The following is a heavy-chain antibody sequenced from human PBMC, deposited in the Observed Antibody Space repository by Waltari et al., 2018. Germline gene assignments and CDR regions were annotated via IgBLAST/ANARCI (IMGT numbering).Heavy chain of an antibody. V-gene: IGHV4-38-2*01. CDR3: ARFKAAAGTDYFDY. CDR1: GYSISSGYY. Sequence: QVQLQESGPGLVKPSETLSLTCAVSGYSISSGYYWGWIRQPPGKGLEWIGSIYHSGSTYYNPSLKSRVTISVDTSKNQFSLKLSSVTAADTAVYYCARFKAAAGTDYFDYWGQGTLVTVSS. J-gene: IGHJ4*02. CDR2: IYHSGST. D-gene: IGHD6-13*01.